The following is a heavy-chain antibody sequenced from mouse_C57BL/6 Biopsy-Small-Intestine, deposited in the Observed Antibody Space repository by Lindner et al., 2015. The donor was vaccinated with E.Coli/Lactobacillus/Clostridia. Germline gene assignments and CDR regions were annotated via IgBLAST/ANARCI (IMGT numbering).Heavy chain of an antibody. V-gene: IGHV1-59*01. J-gene: IGHJ3*01. Sequence: SVKVSCKASGYTFTNSYIHWVRQAPGQGLEWMGIINPSGIDTSFAQNFQGRVTMTRDTSTTVVYMELRSLISEDTAIYYCARAQNMVRGYDAFDIWGQGTMVTVSS. CDR2: INPSGIDT. CDR3: ARAQNMVRGYDAFDI. D-gene: IGHD2-2*01. CDR1: GYTFTNSY.